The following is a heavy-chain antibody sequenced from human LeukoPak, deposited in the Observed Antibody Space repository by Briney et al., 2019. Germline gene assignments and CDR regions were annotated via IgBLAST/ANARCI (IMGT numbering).Heavy chain of an antibody. CDR2: IWYDGSNK. D-gene: IGHD6-13*01. Sequence: GGSLRLSCAASGFTFSSYGMHWVRQAPGKGLEWVAVIWYDGSNKYYADSVKGRFTISRDNSKNTLYLQMNSPRAEDTAVYYCARGSSSSSTRVVDFWGQGTLVTVSS. V-gene: IGHV3-33*01. CDR3: ARGSSSSSTRVVDF. CDR1: GFTFSSYG. J-gene: IGHJ4*02.